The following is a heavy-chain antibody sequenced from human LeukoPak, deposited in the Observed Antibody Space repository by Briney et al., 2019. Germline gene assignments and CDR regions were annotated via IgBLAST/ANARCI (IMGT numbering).Heavy chain of an antibody. V-gene: IGHV4-39*01. CDR3: ARQVLEWALIVVVPAALLDY. J-gene: IGHJ4*02. CDR2: IYYSGST. CDR1: GGSISSSSYY. Sequence: SSETLSLTCTVSGGSISSSSYYWGWIRQPPGKGLEWIGSIYYSGSTCYNPSLKSRVTISVDTSKNQFSLKLSSVTAADTAVYYCARQVLEWALIVVVPAALLDYWGQGTLVTVSS. D-gene: IGHD2-2*01.